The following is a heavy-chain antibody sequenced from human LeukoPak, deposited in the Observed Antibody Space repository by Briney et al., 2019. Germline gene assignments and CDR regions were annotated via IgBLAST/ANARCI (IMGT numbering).Heavy chain of an antibody. J-gene: IGHJ4*02. CDR2: ISSISSTI. CDR1: GFSFSSSS. V-gene: IGHV3-48*04. D-gene: IGHD3-10*01. CDR3: ATGGGPGWFGELFRGYFFDY. Sequence: PGGSLRLSCAASGFSFSSSSMNWVRQAPGKGLEWVSYISSISSTIYYSDSLKGRFTISRDNAKNSLYLQMNSLRAEDTAVYYCATGGGPGWFGELFRGYFFDYWGQGTLVTVSS.